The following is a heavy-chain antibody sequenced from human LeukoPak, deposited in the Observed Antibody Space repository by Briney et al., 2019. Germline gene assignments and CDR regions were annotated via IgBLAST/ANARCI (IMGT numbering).Heavy chain of an antibody. J-gene: IGHJ4*02. Sequence: SETLSLTCTVSGGSISSYYWSWIRQPPGKGLEWIGYIYYSGSTNYNPSLKGRVTISVDTSKNQFSLKLSSVTAADTAVYYCAGYDYGDYESFDYWGQGTLVTVSS. D-gene: IGHD4-17*01. V-gene: IGHV4-59*01. CDR3: AGYDYGDYESFDY. CDR1: GGSISSYY. CDR2: IYYSGST.